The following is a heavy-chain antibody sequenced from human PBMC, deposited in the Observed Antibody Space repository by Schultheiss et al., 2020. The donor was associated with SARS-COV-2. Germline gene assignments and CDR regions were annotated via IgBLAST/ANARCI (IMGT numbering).Heavy chain of an antibody. CDR2: IYSGGST. J-gene: IGHJ4*02. CDR3: ARGEMATITLDY. Sequence: GESLKISCAASGFTVSSNYMSWVRQAPGKGLEWVSVIYSGGSTYYADSVKGRFTISRDNSKNTLYLQMNSLRAEDTAVYYCARGEMATITLDYWGQGTLVTVSS. V-gene: IGHV3-53*01. CDR1: GFTVSSNY. D-gene: IGHD5-24*01.